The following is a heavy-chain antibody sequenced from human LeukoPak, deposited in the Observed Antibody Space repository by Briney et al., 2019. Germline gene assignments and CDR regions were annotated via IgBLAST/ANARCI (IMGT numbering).Heavy chain of an antibody. J-gene: IGHJ4*02. Sequence: PGGSLRLPCAASGFTFSSYAMSWVRQAPGKGLEWVSAISGSGGSTYYADSVKGRFTISRDNSKNTLYLQMNSLRAEDTAVYYCANDFWSGYYQYWGQGTLVTVSS. CDR2: ISGSGGST. CDR1: GFTFSSYA. V-gene: IGHV3-23*01. CDR3: ANDFWSGYYQY. D-gene: IGHD3-3*01.